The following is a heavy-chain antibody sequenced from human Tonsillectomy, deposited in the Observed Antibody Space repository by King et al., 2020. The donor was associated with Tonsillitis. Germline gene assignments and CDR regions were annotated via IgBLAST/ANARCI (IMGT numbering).Heavy chain of an antibody. CDR2: ICGSGGST. D-gene: IGHD3-22*01. Sequence: VQLVESGGGLVQPGGSLRLSCAASGFTFSSYAMSWVRQAPGKGLEWVSAICGSGGSTYYADSVKGRFTISRDNSKNTLYLQMNSLRAEDTAVYYCAKDRDYYDSSGYYFDYWGQGTLVTVSS. J-gene: IGHJ4*02. CDR1: GFTFSSYA. V-gene: IGHV3-23*04. CDR3: AKDRDYYDSSGYYFDY.